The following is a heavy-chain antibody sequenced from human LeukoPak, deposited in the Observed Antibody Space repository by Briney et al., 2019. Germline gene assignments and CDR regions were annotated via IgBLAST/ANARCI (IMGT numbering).Heavy chain of an antibody. CDR3: ARDTSVGAAYFDF. Sequence: AGSLTLSCAASRFVFPSHGMHWVRQPPGKGLEWVAFIRYDGSEKNYANSVQGRFTISRDNSKNTLSLQMTTLRPDDTAVYYCARDTSVGAAYFDFWGHGTLVTVSS. CDR2: IRYDGSEK. CDR1: RFVFPSHG. J-gene: IGHJ4*01. V-gene: IGHV3-30*02. D-gene: IGHD1-26*01.